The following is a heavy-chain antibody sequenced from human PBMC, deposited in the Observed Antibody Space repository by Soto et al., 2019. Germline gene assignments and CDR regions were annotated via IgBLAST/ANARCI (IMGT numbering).Heavy chain of an antibody. CDR2: IYYSGST. Sequence: PSETLSLTCTVSGGSISSSSYYWGWIRQPPGNGLEWIGSIYYSGSTYYNPSLKSRVTISVDTSKNQFSLKLSSVTAADAAVYYCARVYCSSTSCYSYYFDYWGQGTLVTVSS. V-gene: IGHV4-39*01. CDR3: ARVYCSSTSCYSYYFDY. CDR1: GGSISSSSYY. D-gene: IGHD2-2*01. J-gene: IGHJ4*02.